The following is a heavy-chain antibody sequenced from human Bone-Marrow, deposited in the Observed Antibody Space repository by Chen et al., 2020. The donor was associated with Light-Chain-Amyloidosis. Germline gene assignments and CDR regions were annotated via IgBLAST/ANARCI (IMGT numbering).Heavy chain of an antibody. V-gene: IGHV4-39*01. CDR2: IYDSGST. J-gene: IGHJ6*02. CDR1: GGSISGSNYY. D-gene: IGHD6-19*01. Sequence: QLQLQESGPGLVKPSETLSLTCTVSGGSISGSNYYWGWVRQPPGKGLEWIGIIYDSGSTFHNPSLKSRVTISVDTSKNQFSLTLSFVTAADTAVYYCAGQGGVAMAVHGYGMDVWGQGTTVTVSS. CDR3: AGQGGVAMAVHGYGMDV.